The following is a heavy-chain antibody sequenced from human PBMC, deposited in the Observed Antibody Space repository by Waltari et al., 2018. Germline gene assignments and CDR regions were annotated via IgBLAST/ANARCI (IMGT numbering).Heavy chain of an antibody. CDR2: MNPNSGNT. J-gene: IGHJ4*02. Sequence: QVQLVQSGAEVKKPGASVKVSCKASGYTFTSYDINWGRQATGQGLEWMGWMNPNSGNTGYAQKFQGRVTMTRNTSISTAYMELSSLRSEDTAVYYCARGRRYSGSYGSDYWGQGTLVTVSS. V-gene: IGHV1-8*01. D-gene: IGHD1-26*01. CDR1: GYTFTSYD. CDR3: ARGRRYSGSYGSDY.